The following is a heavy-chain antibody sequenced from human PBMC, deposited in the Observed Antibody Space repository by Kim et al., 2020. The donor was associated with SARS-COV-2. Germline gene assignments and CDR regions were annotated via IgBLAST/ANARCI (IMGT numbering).Heavy chain of an antibody. V-gene: IGHV4-34*01. J-gene: IGHJ5*02. D-gene: IGHD2-2*01. CDR1: GGSFSGYY. Sequence: SETLSLTCAVYGGSFSGYYWSWIRQPPGKGLEWIGEINHSGSTNYNPSLKSRVTISVDTSKNQFSLKLSSVTAADTAVYYCARGGRSSRVYIVVVPAASNWFDPWGQGTLGTVSS. CDR3: ARGGRSSRVYIVVVPAASNWFDP. CDR2: INHSGST.